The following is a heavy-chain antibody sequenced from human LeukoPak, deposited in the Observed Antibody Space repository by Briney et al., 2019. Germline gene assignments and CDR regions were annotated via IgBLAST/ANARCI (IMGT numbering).Heavy chain of an antibody. CDR3: AKVDSSSWYGGAFDI. V-gene: IGHV3-23*01. J-gene: IGHJ3*02. CDR2: ISGSGGST. Sequence: PGGSLRLSCAASGFTFSSYAMSWVRQAPGKGLEWASAISGSGGSTYYADSVKGRFTISRDNSKNTLYLQMNSLRAEDTAVYYCAKVDSSSWYGGAFDIWGQGTMVTVSS. CDR1: GFTFSSYA. D-gene: IGHD6-13*01.